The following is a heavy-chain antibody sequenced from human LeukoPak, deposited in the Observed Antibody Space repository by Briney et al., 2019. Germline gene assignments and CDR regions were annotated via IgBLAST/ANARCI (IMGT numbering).Heavy chain of an antibody. V-gene: IGHV1-2*02. D-gene: IGHD3-3*01. CDR2: INPNSGGT. CDR1: GYTFTGYY. J-gene: IGHJ4*02. CDR3: ARDLADLFPFDY. Sequence: ASVKVSCKASGYTFTGYYMHWVRQAPGQGLEWMGWINPNSGGTNYAQKFQGRVTMTRDTSISTAYMELSRLRSDDTAVYYCARDLADLFPFDYWGQGTLVTVSS.